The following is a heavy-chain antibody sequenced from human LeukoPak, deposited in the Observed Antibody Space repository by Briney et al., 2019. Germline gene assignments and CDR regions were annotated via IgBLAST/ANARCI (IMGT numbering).Heavy chain of an antibody. Sequence: ASVKVSCKASGGTFSSYAISWVRQAPGQGLEWMGRIIPILGIANYAQKLQGRVTMTTDTSTSTAYMELRSLRSDDTAVYYCARDFGANRHFDYWGQGTLVTVSS. CDR1: GGTFSSYA. CDR2: IIPILGIA. D-gene: IGHD4/OR15-4a*01. V-gene: IGHV1-69*04. CDR3: ARDFGANRHFDY. J-gene: IGHJ4*02.